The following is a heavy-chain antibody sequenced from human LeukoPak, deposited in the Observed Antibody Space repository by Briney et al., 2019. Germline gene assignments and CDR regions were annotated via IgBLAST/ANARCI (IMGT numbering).Heavy chain of an antibody. Sequence: SETLSLTCTVSGGSISRSSYYWVWIRQPPGKGLEWIGSIYYSGSTYYNPSLKSRVTISVDTSKNQFSLKLSSVTAADTAVYYCARPYDTSGYFYWYFDLWGRGTLVTVSS. CDR1: GGSISRSSYY. CDR2: IYYSGST. J-gene: IGHJ2*01. CDR3: ARPYDTSGYFYWYFDL. D-gene: IGHD3-22*01. V-gene: IGHV4-39*01.